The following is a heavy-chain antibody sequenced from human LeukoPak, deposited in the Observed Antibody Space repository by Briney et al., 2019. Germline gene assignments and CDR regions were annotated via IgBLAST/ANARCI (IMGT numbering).Heavy chain of an antibody. J-gene: IGHJ4*02. V-gene: IGHV3-23*01. CDR2: ISAGGGTT. CDR3: ARDRDGGSNTRAKGFDY. CDR1: GLTFSSYA. Sequence: GGSLGLSCAASGLTFSSYAMSWVRQAPGKGLGWVSAISAGGGTTYYGDSVKGRFTISRDKSKTTLYLQMNSLKAEDTAMYYCARDRDGGSNTRAKGFDYWGQGTLVTVSS. D-gene: IGHD3-16*01.